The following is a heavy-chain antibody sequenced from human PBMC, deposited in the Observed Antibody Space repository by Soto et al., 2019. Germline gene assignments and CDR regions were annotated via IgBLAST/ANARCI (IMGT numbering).Heavy chain of an antibody. CDR2: IYSAGDT. CDR1: GFTVSRYF. D-gene: IGHD4-17*01. V-gene: IGHV3-53*01. Sequence: EVQLVESGGGLIQSGGSLRLSCAASGFTVSRYFMSWVRQAPGKGLEWVSLIYSAGDTSYADSVKGRFIISRDTSNNTLYLQMSSLRAEDTAIYYCAGGYSDFAFDSFDIWGQGTMVTVSS. CDR3: AGGYSDFAFDSFDI. J-gene: IGHJ3*02.